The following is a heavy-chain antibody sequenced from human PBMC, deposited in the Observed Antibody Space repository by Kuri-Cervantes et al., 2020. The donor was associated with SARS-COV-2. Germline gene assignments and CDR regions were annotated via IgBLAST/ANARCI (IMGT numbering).Heavy chain of an antibody. V-gene: IGHV3-74*01. D-gene: IGHD3-3*01. Sequence: GGSLRLSCAASGFTFSSYWMHWVRQAPGKGLVWVSRINSDGSSTSYADSVKGRFTISRDNAKNTLYLQMNSLRAEDTAVYYCASPPRVLRFLEWLFGRYGNRYYFDYWGQGTLVTVSS. J-gene: IGHJ4*02. CDR3: ASPPRVLRFLEWLFGRYGNRYYFDY. CDR1: GFTFSSYW. CDR2: INSDGSST.